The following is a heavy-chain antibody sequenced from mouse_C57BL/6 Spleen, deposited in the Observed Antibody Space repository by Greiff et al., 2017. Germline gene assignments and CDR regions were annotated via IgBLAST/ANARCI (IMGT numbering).Heavy chain of an antibody. V-gene: IGHV5-16*01. CDR2: INYDGSST. CDR1: GFTFSDYY. Sequence: DVHLVESEGGLVQPGSSMKLSCTASGFTFSDYYMAWVRQVPEKGLEWVANINYDGSSTYYLDSLKSRFIISRDNAKNILYLQMSSLKSEDTATYYCAREVLYSNYPYAMDYWGQGTSVTVSS. D-gene: IGHD2-5*01. CDR3: AREVLYSNYPYAMDY. J-gene: IGHJ4*01.